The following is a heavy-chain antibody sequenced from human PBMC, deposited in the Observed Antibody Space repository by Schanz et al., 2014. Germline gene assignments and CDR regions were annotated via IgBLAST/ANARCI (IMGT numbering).Heavy chain of an antibody. CDR1: GFTFSDYY. D-gene: IGHD1-1*01. J-gene: IGHJ4*02. V-gene: IGHV3-11*06. CDR3: ARGTDWNLHY. Sequence: QVQLLQFGGGVVQPGGSLRLSCAASGFTFSDYYMSWIRQAPGKGLEWVSDISSGSSYANYADSVKGRFTMSRDNSKNTLYLQMNSLRAGDTAVYYCARGTDWNLHYWGQGALVTVSS. CDR2: ISSGSSYA.